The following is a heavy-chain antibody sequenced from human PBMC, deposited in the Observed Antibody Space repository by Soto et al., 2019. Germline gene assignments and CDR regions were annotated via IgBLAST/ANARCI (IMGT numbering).Heavy chain of an antibody. CDR3: ARDRGIAAAGDY. Sequence: ASVKVSCKASGYTFTGYYMHWVRQAPGQGLEWMGWINPNSGGTNYAQKFQGRVTMHRDTSISTAYMELSRLRSDDTAVDYCARDRGIAAAGDYWGQGTLVTVSS. J-gene: IGHJ4*02. CDR2: INPNSGGT. CDR1: GYTFTGYY. D-gene: IGHD6-13*01. V-gene: IGHV1-2*02.